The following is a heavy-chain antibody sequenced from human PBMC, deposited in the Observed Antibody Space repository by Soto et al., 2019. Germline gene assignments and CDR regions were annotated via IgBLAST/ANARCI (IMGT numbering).Heavy chain of an antibody. V-gene: IGHV4-34*01. Sequence: QVQLQQWGAGLLKPSETLSLTCAVYGGSFSGYYWSWIRQPPGKGLEWIGELNHSGRTDYNPSLTSRVTISVVTSKSKFCLKLSSVTAADTAVYYCARGRRMLTGKSNFCDYWGQGTLVTVSS. J-gene: IGHJ4*02. CDR3: ARGRRMLTGKSNFCDY. CDR2: LNHSGRT. CDR1: GGSFSGYY. D-gene: IGHD3-9*01.